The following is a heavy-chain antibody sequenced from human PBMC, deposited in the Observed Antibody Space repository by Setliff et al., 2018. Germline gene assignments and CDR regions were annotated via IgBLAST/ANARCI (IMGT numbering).Heavy chain of an antibody. CDR2: IYTSGAT. D-gene: IGHD2-21*01. CDR1: GASLSSGSYY. CDR3: AKEHVVISFVRNSHQHYGMDV. V-gene: IGHV4-61*09. J-gene: IGHJ6*02. Sequence: SETLSLTCSVSGASLSSGSYYWSWSRQSAGKGLEGIGQIYTSGATNYSPSLKSRVSISADTSKNVLSLRLTSVTAADTAVYYCAKEHVVISFVRNSHQHYGMDVWGQGTTVTVSS.